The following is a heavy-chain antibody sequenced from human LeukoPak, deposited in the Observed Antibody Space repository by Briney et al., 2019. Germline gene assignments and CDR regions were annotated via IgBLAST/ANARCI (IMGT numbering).Heavy chain of an antibody. J-gene: IGHJ4*02. D-gene: IGHD2-15*01. CDR3: ARDLVAAGYFDY. Sequence: GGSLRLSCAASGFTFSSYAMHWVRQAPGKGLEWVAVISYDGSNKYYADSVKGRFTISRDNSKNTPYLQMNSLRAEDTAVYYCARDLVAAGYFDYWGQETLVTVSS. V-gene: IGHV3-30-3*01. CDR1: GFTFSSYA. CDR2: ISYDGSNK.